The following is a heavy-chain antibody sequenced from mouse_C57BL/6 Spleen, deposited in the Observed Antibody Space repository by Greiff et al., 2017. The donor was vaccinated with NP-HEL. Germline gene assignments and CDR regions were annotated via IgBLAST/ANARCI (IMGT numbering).Heavy chain of an antibody. CDR2: IDPENGAT. Sequence: VQLKESGAELVRPGASVKLSCTASGFNIKDDYMHWVKQRPEQGLEWIGWIDPENGATEYASKFQGKATITADTSSNTAYLQLSSLTSEDTAVYYCTTSGSPVWGTGTTVTVSS. CDR1: GFNIKDDY. CDR3: TTSGSPV. J-gene: IGHJ1*03. V-gene: IGHV14-4*01. D-gene: IGHD1-1*01.